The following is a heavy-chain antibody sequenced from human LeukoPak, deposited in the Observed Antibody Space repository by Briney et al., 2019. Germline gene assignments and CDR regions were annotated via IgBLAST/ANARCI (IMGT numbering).Heavy chain of an antibody. CDR2: ISSSSSTI. CDR1: GFTFSSYS. Sequence: GGSLRLSCAASGFTFSSYSMNWVRQAPGKGLEWVSYISSSSSTIYYADSVKGRFTISRDNAKNSLYLQMNSLRAEDTAVYYCARDIEQGRGDLRLGFDYWGQGTLATVSS. J-gene: IGHJ4*02. V-gene: IGHV3-48*04. D-gene: IGHD7-27*01. CDR3: ARDIEQGRGDLRLGFDY.